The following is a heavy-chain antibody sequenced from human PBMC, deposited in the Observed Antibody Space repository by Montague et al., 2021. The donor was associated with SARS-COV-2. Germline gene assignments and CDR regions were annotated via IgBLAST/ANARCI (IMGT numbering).Heavy chain of an antibody. Sequence: SETLSLTCTVSGGSISSSSNYWGWIRQPPGKGLEWIGSIYYSGSTYYNSSLKSRVTISVDTSKNQFSLKLNSVTAADTAVYYCARLVWFGELSSENWFDPWGQGTRVTVPP. J-gene: IGHJ5*02. CDR1: GGSISSSSNY. CDR3: ARLVWFGELSSENWFDP. V-gene: IGHV4-39*01. D-gene: IGHD3-10*01. CDR2: IYYSGST.